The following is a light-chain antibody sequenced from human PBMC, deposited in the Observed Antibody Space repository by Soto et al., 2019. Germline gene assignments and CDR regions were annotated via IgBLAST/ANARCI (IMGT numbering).Light chain of an antibody. CDR1: QSISSW. CDR3: QQYNSYSPGWT. V-gene: IGKV1-5*03. Sequence: DIQMTQSPSTLSASVGDRVTITCRASQSISSWLAWYQQKTGKAPKLLIYKASSLESGVPSRFSGSGSGREFTLTISSLQTDDFATYYCQQYNSYSPGWTFGQGTKVEIK. J-gene: IGKJ1*01. CDR2: KAS.